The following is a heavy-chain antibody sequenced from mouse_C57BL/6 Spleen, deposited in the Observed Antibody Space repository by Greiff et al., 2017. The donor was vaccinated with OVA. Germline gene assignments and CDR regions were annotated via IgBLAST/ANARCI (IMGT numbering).Heavy chain of an antibody. CDR1: GYTFTSYW. Sequence: QVQLKQPGAELVRPGTSVKLSCKASGYTFTSYWMHWVKQRPGQGLEWIGVIDPSDSYTNYNQKFKGKATLTVDTSSSTAYMQLSSLTSEDSAVYYCARWQLRRAMDYWGQGTSVTVSS. CDR3: ARWQLRRAMDY. D-gene: IGHD3-2*02. V-gene: IGHV1-59*01. CDR2: IDPSDSYT. J-gene: IGHJ4*01.